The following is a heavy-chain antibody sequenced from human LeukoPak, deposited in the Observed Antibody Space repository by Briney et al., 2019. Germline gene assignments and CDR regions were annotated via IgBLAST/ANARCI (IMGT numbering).Heavy chain of an antibody. CDR3: ARTRGSSGLTYYYYGMDV. CDR2: IYPGDSDT. V-gene: IGHV5-51*01. Sequence: GESLKISCKGSGYSFTSYWIGWVRPMPGKGLEWMGIIYPGDSDTRYSPSFQGQVTISADKSISTAYLQWSSLKASDTAMYYCARTRGSSGLTYYYYGMDVWGKGTTVTVSS. J-gene: IGHJ6*04. D-gene: IGHD6-19*01. CDR1: GYSFTSYW.